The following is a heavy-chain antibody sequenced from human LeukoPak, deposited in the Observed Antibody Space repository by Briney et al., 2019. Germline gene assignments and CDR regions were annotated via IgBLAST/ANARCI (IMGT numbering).Heavy chain of an antibody. CDR3: ARGRTGYGY. J-gene: IGHJ4*02. D-gene: IGHD3/OR15-3a*01. CDR2: VNHSGST. V-gene: IGHV4-34*01. CDR1: GGSFSGYY. Sequence: SETLSLTCAVYGGSFSGYYWSWIRQPPGKGLEWIGEVNHSGSTNYNPSLKSRVTISVDTSKNQFSLKLSSVTAADTAVYYCARGRTGYGYWGQGTLVTVSS.